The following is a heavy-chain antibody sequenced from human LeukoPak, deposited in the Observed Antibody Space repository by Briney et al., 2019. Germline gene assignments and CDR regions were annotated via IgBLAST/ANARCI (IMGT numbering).Heavy chain of an antibody. Sequence: GASETVSCKASQYTFTDYFIHWVRLAPGQGREEMGWLNHQSGGTNYPQKFQGRVTLTRDTSISTAYMERSRLTSDDTGVYYCAREWRGTGTYCFDYWGEGALVTVSS. J-gene: IGHJ4*02. CDR3: AREWRGTGTYCFDY. V-gene: IGHV1-2*02. D-gene: IGHD3-10*01. CDR1: QYTFTDYF. CDR2: LNHQSGGT.